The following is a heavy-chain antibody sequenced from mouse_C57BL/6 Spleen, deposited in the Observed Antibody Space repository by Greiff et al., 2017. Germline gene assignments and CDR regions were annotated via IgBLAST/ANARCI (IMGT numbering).Heavy chain of an antibody. CDR3: GGYYYAMDY. V-gene: IGHV1-82*01. J-gene: IGHJ4*01. Sequence: VQLVESGPELVKPGASVKISCKASGYAFSSSWMNWVKQRPGKGLEWIGRIYPGDGDTNYNGKFKGKATLTADKSSSTAYMQLSSLTSEDSAVYFCGGYYYAMDYWGQGTSVTVSS. CDR1: GYAFSSSW. CDR2: IYPGDGDT.